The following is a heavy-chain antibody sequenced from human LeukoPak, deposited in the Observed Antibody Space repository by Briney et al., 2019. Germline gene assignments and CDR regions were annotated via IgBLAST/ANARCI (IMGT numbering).Heavy chain of an antibody. J-gene: IGHJ4*02. V-gene: IGHV4-34*01. CDR1: GGSFSGYY. CDR3: ARGYDSSGYLDC. D-gene: IGHD3-22*01. Sequence: PSETLSLTCAVYGGSFSGYYWSWIRQPPGKGLEWIGEINHSGSTNYNPSLKSRVTISVDTSKNQFSLKLSSVTAADTAVYYCARGYDSSGYLDCWGQGTLVTVSS. CDR2: INHSGST.